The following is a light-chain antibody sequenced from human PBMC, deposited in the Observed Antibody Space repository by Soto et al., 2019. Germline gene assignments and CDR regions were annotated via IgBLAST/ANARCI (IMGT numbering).Light chain of an antibody. J-gene: IGKJ1*01. V-gene: IGKV3-15*01. CDR1: QSVSSN. CDR2: GAS. CDR3: QQYNNWPL. Sequence: EIVMTQSPATLSVSPGERATLSCRASQSVSSNLAWYQQKPGQAPRLLIYGASTRATGIPARFSGSGSGTEFTLTISSRQSEDFAVYNCQQYNNWPLFGQGTKVDIK.